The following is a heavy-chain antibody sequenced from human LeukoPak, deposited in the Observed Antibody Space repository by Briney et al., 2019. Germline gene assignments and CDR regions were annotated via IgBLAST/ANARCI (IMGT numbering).Heavy chain of an antibody. CDR1: GYTFTSYG. D-gene: IGHD1-1*01. Sequence: ASVKVSCKASGYTFTSYGISWVRQAPGQGLEWMGWISAYNGNTNYAQKLQGRVTMTTDTSTSTAYMELRSLRSDDTAVYYCARSTGTTYYFYYYMDVWGKGTTVTVSS. J-gene: IGHJ6*03. CDR3: ARSTGTTYYFYYYMDV. CDR2: ISAYNGNT. V-gene: IGHV1-18*01.